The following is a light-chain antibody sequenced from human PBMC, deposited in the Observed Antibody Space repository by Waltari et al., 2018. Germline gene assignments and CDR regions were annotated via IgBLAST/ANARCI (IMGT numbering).Light chain of an antibody. Sequence: QSALTQPASVSGSPGQSITISCTGTSSDVGGYNYVSWFQQHPGRAPKLMIYDVSKRPSGVSNRFSGSKSGNAASLTISGLQAEDEADYYCCSYAGRNIWVFGGGTKLTVL. CDR1: SSDVGGYNY. CDR3: CSYAGRNIWV. CDR2: DVS. V-gene: IGLV2-23*02. J-gene: IGLJ3*02.